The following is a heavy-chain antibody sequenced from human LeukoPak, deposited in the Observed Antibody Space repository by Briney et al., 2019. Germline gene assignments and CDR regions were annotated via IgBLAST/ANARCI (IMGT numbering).Heavy chain of an antibody. D-gene: IGHD3-10*01. Sequence: GGSLRLSCAASGFTFSSYWMSWVRQAPGRGLEWVANIEQDGSEKYYVDSVKGRFTISRDNAKNSLYLQMNGLRAEDTAVYYCARDNITVLWFGEYYYYGMDVWGQGTTVTVSS. CDR3: ARDNITVLWFGEYYYYGMDV. J-gene: IGHJ6*02. CDR2: IEQDGSEK. V-gene: IGHV3-7*01. CDR1: GFTFSSYW.